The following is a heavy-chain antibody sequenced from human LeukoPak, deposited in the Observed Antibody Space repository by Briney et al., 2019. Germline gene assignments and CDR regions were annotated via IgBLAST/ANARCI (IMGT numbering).Heavy chain of an antibody. J-gene: IGHJ3*02. Sequence: GGSLRLSCAASGFTFDDYAMRWVRQAPGKGLEWVSGISWNSGSIGYADSVKGRFTISRDNAKNSLYLQMNSLRAEDTAVYYCAKSESSGYPVPDAFDIWGQGTMVTVSS. V-gene: IGHV3-9*01. D-gene: IGHD3-22*01. CDR2: ISWNSGSI. CDR1: GFTFDDYA. CDR3: AKSESSGYPVPDAFDI.